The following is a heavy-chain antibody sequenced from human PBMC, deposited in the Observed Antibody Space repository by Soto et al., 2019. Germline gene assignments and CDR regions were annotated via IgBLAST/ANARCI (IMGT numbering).Heavy chain of an antibody. CDR2: IYWDDDR. CDR3: AHRVLRTVFGLVTTTAIYFDF. J-gene: IGHJ4*02. Sequence: QITLNESGPTQVKPRQTLTLTCTFSGFSLTTSGVGVGWIRQSPGKAPEWLALIYWDDDRRYSPSLKSRLTMTKDTSNGEVVLTMADLDPADTATYYCAHRVLRTVFGLVTTTAIYFDFWGQGTPVAVSS. V-gene: IGHV2-5*02. CDR1: GFSLTTSGVG. D-gene: IGHD3-3*01.